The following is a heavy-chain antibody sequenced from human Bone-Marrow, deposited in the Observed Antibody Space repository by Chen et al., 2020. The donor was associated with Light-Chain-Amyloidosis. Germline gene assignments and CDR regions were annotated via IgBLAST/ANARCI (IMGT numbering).Heavy chain of an antibody. V-gene: IGHV1-18*01. J-gene: IGHJ4*02. CDR2: ISAYNGNT. CDR3: ARELAGITICGVVTAPDY. CDR1: GYTFTSYG. D-gene: IGHD3-3*01. Sequence: QVQLVQSGAEVKKPGASVKVSCKASGYTFTSYGISWVRQAPGQGLEWMGWISAYNGNTNYAQKLQGRVTMTTDTSTSTAYMGLRSLRSDDTAVYYCARELAGITICGVVTAPDYWGQGTLVTCLL.